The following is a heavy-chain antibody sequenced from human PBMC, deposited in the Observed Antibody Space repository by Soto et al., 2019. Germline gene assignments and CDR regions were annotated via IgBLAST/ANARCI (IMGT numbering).Heavy chain of an antibody. CDR1: GFTFSSYG. D-gene: IGHD2-15*01. CDR3: AKAPCSGGSCYHDY. J-gene: IGHJ4*02. CDR2: ISYDGSNK. Sequence: QVQLVESGGGLVQPGRSLRLSCAASGFTFSSYGMHWVRQAPGKGLEWVAVISYDGSNKYYADSVKGRFTISRDNSKKSLYLQMNSLRAEDTAVYYCAKAPCSGGSCYHDYWGQGTLVTVSS. V-gene: IGHV3-30*18.